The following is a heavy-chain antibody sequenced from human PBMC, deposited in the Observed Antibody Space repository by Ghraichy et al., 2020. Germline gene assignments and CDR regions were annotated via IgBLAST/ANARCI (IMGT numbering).Heavy chain of an antibody. CDR1: GYTFTNYW. Sequence: GESLNISCKGSGYTFTNYWIAWLRQVPGKGLEWMVALYPGDSTTKTSPSFQGQVTVSVDKSISTAYLHWSSLRASDTATYYCARGGRYYFDNSGYLAFEFWGQGPPLTVSS. J-gene: IGHJ4*02. CDR3: ARGGRYYFDNSGYLAFEF. CDR2: LYPGDSTT. D-gene: IGHD3-22*01. V-gene: IGHV5-51*01.